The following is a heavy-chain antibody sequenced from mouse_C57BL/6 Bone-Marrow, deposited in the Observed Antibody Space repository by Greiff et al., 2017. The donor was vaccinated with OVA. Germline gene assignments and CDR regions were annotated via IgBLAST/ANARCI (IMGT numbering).Heavy chain of an antibody. V-gene: IGHV6-3*01. CDR3: TGITTVVAWYFDV. D-gene: IGHD1-1*01. CDR1: GFTFSNYW. CDR2: IRLKSDNYAT. J-gene: IGHJ1*03. Sequence: EVQVVESGGGLVQPGGSMKLSCVASGFTFSNYWMNWVRQSPEKGLEWVAQIRLKSDNYATHYAESVKGRFTISRDDSKSSVYLQMNNLRAEDTGIYYCTGITTVVAWYFDVWGTGTTVTVSS.